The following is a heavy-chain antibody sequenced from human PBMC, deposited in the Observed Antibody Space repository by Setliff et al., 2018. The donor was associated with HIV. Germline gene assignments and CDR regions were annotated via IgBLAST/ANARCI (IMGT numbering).Heavy chain of an antibody. CDR2: IIPIFGTA. J-gene: IGHJ4*02. CDR3: ALPVLGGSCYSGAFDY. Sequence: SVKVSCKASGGTFSSYAISWVRQAPGQGLEWMGGIIPIFGTANYAQKFQGRVTITADESTSTAYMELSSLRSEDTAVYYCALPVLGGSCYSGAFDYWGQGTLVTVSS. D-gene: IGHD2-15*01. CDR1: GGTFSSYA. V-gene: IGHV1-69*13.